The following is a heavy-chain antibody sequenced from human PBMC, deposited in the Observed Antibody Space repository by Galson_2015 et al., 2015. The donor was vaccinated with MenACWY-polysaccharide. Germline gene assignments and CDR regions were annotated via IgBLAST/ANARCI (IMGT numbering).Heavy chain of an antibody. Sequence: SLRLSCAVSGFTFSSYWMHWVRQVPGKGLVWVSRINSAASRADYADSVKGRFTISRDNAKNTLYLQMNSLRGEDTALYYCAKSGGDYGTELIEYWGQGTLGTVSS. CDR3: AKSGGDYGTELIEY. CDR1: GFTFSSYW. J-gene: IGHJ4*02. V-gene: IGHV3-74*01. CDR2: INSAASRA. D-gene: IGHD4-17*01.